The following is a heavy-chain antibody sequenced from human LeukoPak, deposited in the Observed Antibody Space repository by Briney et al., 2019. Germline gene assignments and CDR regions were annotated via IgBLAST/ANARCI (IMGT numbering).Heavy chain of an antibody. D-gene: IGHD6-13*01. CDR3: ARTSSSWYFWFDP. CDR2: IIPILGIA. Sequence: GASVKVSCKASGGTSSSYTISWVRQAPGQGLEWMGRIIPILGIASYAQKFQGRVTITADKSTSTAYMELSSLRSEDTAVYYCARTSSSWYFWFDPWGQGTLVTVSS. V-gene: IGHV1-69*02. J-gene: IGHJ5*02. CDR1: GGTSSSYT.